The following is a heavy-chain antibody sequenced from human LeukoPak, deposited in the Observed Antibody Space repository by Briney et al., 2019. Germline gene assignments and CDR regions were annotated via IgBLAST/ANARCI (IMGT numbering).Heavy chain of an antibody. D-gene: IGHD3-9*01. J-gene: IGHJ6*04. Sequence: SQTLSLTCAVSGGSISSDSYSWTWIRQSPTKGLEWIGYVYHSGSAYYNPSFESRVTMSADRSKNQSSLKLSSVTAADTAVYYCARVHYDVLTGYLGGMGVWGKGTTVTVSS. CDR3: ARVHYDVLTGYLGGMGV. V-gene: IGHV4-30-2*06. CDR1: GGSISSDSYS. CDR2: VYHSGSA.